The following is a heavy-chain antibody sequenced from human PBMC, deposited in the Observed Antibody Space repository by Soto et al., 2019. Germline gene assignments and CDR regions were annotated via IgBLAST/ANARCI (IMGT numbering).Heavy chain of an antibody. Sequence: GRTLVNHTQTLTLTGTVSGFSLTTTGMSGSWIRQPPGKAVERVAYMDWDDDKFYSSSLKTRLTISKDTSKNQVVLTLTNMEPVDTATYYCALVFSVRAICALSASCYYCLAVWGPGTTVTVSS. J-gene: IGHJ6*02. V-gene: IGHV2-70*17. CDR2: MDWDDDK. CDR1: GFSLTTTGMS. CDR3: ALVFSVRAICALSASCYYCLAV. D-gene: IGHD1-26*01.